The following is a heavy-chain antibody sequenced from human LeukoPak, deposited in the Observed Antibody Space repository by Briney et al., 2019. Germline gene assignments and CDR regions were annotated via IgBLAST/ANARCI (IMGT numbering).Heavy chain of an antibody. J-gene: IGHJ4*02. CDR2: ISWNSGSI. V-gene: IGHV3-9*01. CDR1: GFTFDDYA. D-gene: IGHD3-10*01. Sequence: SLRLSCAASGFTFDDYAMHWVRQAPGKGLEWVSGISWNSGSIGYADSVKGRFTISRDNAKNSLYLQMNSLRAEDTALYYCAKDSYGSGSHFDYWGQGTLVTVSS. CDR3: AKDSYGSGSHFDY.